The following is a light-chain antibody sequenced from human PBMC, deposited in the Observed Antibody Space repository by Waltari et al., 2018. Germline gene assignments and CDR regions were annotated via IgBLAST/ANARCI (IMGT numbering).Light chain of an antibody. CDR1: SSDVGGFDY. CDR3: SSFAGSSQML. CDR2: EVS. V-gene: IGLV2-8*01. Sequence: QSALTQPPSASGSPGPSVTISCTGTSSDVGGFDYLSWYQQHPGKVPRLMIYEVSKRPSGVPDRFSGSKSGNTASLTVSGLQVEDEADYYCSSFAGSSQMLFGGGTKLTVL. J-gene: IGLJ2*01.